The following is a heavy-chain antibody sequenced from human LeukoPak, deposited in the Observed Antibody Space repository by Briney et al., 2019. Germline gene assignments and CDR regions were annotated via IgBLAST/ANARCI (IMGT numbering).Heavy chain of an antibody. V-gene: IGHV3-74*01. J-gene: IGHJ4*02. CDR1: GFTVSSNY. CDR3: ARDGEVIKGTFDY. Sequence: GGSLRLSCAVSGFTVSSNYMSWVRQAPGKGLVWVSRINTDGSSTSYADSVKGRFTISRDNSKRTVYLQMNSLRVEDTGVYYCARDGEVIKGTFDYWGQGTLVTVAS. CDR2: INTDGSST. D-gene: IGHD2/OR15-2a*01.